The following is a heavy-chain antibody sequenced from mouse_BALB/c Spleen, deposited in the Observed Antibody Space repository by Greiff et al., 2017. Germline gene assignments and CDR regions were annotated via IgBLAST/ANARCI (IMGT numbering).Heavy chain of an antibody. Sequence: EVKLVESGGGLVKPGGSLKLSCAASGFTFSDYYMYWVRQTPEKRLEWVATISDGGSYTYYPDSVKGRFTISRDNAKNNLYLQMSSLKSEDTAMYYFARGAIGTGAMDYWGQGTSVTVSS. J-gene: IGHJ4*01. CDR1: GFTFSDYY. V-gene: IGHV5-4*02. CDR3: ARGAIGTGAMDY. D-gene: IGHD2-14*01. CDR2: ISDGGSYT.